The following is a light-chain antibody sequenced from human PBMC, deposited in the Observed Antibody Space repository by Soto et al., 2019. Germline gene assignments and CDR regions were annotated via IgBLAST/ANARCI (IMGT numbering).Light chain of an antibody. J-gene: IGLJ2*01. V-gene: IGLV1-44*01. Sequence: QSVLTQPPSASGTPGQRVTISCSGSSSNIGSNTVNWYRQLPGTAPKLLIYSNNQRPSGVPDLFSGSKSGTSASLAISGLASEGDADYYGAAWEGNLTGVVFAGGTKLTVL. CDR1: SSNIGSNT. CDR2: SNN. CDR3: AAWEGNLTGVV.